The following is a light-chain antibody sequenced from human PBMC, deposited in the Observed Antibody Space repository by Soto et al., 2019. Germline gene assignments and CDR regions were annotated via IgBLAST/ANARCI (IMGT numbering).Light chain of an antibody. CDR2: TTS. CDR3: QQANSFPLT. V-gene: IGKV1-12*01. J-gene: IGKJ2*01. Sequence: DIQMTQTPSSVSASVGDRVTMTCRASQNINNWLAWYQQKPGKAPKALILTTSSLQSGVPPRFSGSGSGTDFTLTISNLQPEDFATYFCQQANSFPLTFGQGTRLEI. CDR1: QNINNW.